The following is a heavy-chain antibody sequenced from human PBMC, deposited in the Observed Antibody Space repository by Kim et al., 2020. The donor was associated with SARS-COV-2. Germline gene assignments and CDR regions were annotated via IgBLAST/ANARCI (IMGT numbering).Heavy chain of an antibody. J-gene: IGHJ3*02. CDR3: ATERVGIAYGFDI. CDR1: GFTVSSSY. D-gene: IGHD6-13*01. CDR2: IYSGGST. Sequence: GGSLRLSCAASGFTVSSSYMSWVRQAPGKGLDWVSVIYSGGSTYYANSVKGRFTISRHNSKNTLSLQMNSLRPEDTAVYFCATERVGIAYGFDIWGQGTRVTVSS. V-gene: IGHV3-53*04.